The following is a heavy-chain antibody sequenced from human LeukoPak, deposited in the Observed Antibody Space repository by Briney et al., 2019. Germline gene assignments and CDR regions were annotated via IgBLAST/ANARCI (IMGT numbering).Heavy chain of an antibody. J-gene: IGHJ4*02. V-gene: IGHV1-2*02. D-gene: IGHD3-16*01. Sequence: ASVKISCKASGYTFTGYYMHWVRQAPGQGLEWMGWINPNSGGTNYAQKFQGRVTMTRDTSVSTAYMELSRLRSEDTAVYYCAREGGGAFDYWGQGTLVTVSS. CDR3: AREGGGAFDY. CDR1: GYTFTGYY. CDR2: INPNSGGT.